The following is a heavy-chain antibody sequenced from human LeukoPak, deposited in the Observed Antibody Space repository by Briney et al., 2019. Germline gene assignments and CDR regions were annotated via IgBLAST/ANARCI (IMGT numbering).Heavy chain of an antibody. CDR3: ARDFRYDSSGYKRAAFDI. CDR1: GFTVSGKD. J-gene: IGHJ3*02. Sequence: GGSLRLSCAASGFTVSGKDMSWVRQAPGKGLEWVSAICRDSNTYYTSSVRGRFTISRDNSKNTVSLQMDSLRAEDTAVYYCARDFRYDSSGYKRAAFDIWGQGTMVTVSS. CDR2: ICRDSNT. D-gene: IGHD3-22*01. V-gene: IGHV3-66*01.